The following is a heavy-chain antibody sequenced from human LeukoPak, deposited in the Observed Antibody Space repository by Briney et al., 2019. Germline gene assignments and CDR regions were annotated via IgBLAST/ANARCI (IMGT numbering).Heavy chain of an antibody. V-gene: IGHV3-20*04. CDR1: GFTFSNYG. CDR2: INWNGGST. Sequence: PGGSLRLSCAASGFTFSNYGMNWVRQAPGKGLEWVSGINWNGGSTGYADSVKGRFTISRDNAKNSLYLQMNSLRAEDTALYYCARAGYSSGWYHYFDYWGQGTLVTVSS. CDR3: ARAGYSSGWYHYFDY. J-gene: IGHJ4*02. D-gene: IGHD6-19*01.